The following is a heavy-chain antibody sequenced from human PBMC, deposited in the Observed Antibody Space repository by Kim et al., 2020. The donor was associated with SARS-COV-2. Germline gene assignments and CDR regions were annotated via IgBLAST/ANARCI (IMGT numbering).Heavy chain of an antibody. CDR3: ARALANVGYYGSVSYTRIDY. CDR1: GFTVSSNY. J-gene: IGHJ4*02. Sequence: GGSLRLSCAASGFTVSSNYMSWVRQAPGKGLEWVSVIYSGGSTYYADSVKGRFTISRDESKNTLYLQMSSLRAEDTAVYYCARALANVGYYGSVSYTRIDYWGQGTQVTVSS. V-gene: IGHV3-66*01. D-gene: IGHD3-10*01. CDR2: IYSGGST.